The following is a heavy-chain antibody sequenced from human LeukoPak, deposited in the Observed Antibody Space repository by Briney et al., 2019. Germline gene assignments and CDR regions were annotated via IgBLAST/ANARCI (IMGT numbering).Heavy chain of an antibody. D-gene: IGHD4-17*01. J-gene: IGHJ3*02. V-gene: IGHV3-23*01. Sequence: GGSLRLSCAASGFSFSSYAMSWVRQAPGKGLEWVSSFSGSGGSTYYADSVKGRFTISRDNSKNTLYLQMNSLRAEDTAVYYCAKPTTVTPRVGGGFNIWGQGTMVTVSS. CDR1: GFSFSSYA. CDR3: AKPTTVTPRVGGGFNI. CDR2: FSGSGGST.